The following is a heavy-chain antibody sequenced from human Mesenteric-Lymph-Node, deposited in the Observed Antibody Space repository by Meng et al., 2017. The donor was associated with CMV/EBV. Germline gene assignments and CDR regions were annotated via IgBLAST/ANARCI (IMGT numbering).Heavy chain of an antibody. J-gene: IGHJ4*02. CDR3: AKSRSSTPGIVDD. CDR2: IYGTGIT. Sequence: QVQMQESGPGLVKPSETLSLTFIVAGVSVTSGAYHWSWIRQSPGKGLEWIGYIYGTGITIYNPSLKSRVTILLETSKNQFSLKLNSVTTADTAVYYCAKSRSSTPGIVDDWGQGTLVTVSS. CDR1: GVSVTSGAYH. D-gene: IGHD2/OR15-2a*01. V-gene: IGHV4-61*08.